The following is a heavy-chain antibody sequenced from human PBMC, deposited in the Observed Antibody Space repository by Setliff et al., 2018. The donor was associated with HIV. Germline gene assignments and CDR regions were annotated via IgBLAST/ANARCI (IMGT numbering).Heavy chain of an antibody. Sequence: SVKVSCKASGGSFSNYAFSWVRQAPGQGLEWMGGIIPIFGTSNYARKFQSRVTLNADGSTSTVYMELNSLTSEDTAIYYCARGRLSWSPDFWGQGHLVTVSS. CDR3: ARGRLSWSPDF. V-gene: IGHV1-69*13. CDR2: IIPIFGTS. J-gene: IGHJ4*02. CDR1: GGSFSNYA.